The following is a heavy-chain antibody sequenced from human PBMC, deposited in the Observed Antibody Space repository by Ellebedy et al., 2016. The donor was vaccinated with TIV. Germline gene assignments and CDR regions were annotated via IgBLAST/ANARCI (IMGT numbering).Heavy chain of an antibody. CDR2: IDPEDGET. CDR3: ATAPTTVYCSDIHCPPIV. D-gene: IGHD4-11*01. J-gene: IGHJ6*02. Sequence: ASVKVSCXASGYPLSEIPIHWVRQTPGKGFEWLGGIDPEDGETLYDENFEGRVTMTAETSTDSVHMEVRSLRFEDTAVYYCATAPTTVYCSDIHCPPIVWGQGTTVTVS. V-gene: IGHV1-24*01. CDR1: GYPLSEIP.